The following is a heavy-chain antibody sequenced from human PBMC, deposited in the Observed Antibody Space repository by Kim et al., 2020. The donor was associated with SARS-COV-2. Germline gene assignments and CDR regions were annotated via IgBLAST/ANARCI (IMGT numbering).Heavy chain of an antibody. D-gene: IGHD3-22*01. CDR1: GGSFSGFY. Sequence: SETLSLTCAVYGGSFSGFYWTWIRQPPGKGLEWIGEINHSGNTNYNPSLKSRVTISVDTSKNQFSLKLISVSAADTAVFYCAGGRVGRLEYWDQGALVTVSS. CDR2: INHSGNT. CDR3: AGGRVGRLEY. J-gene: IGHJ4*02. V-gene: IGHV4-34*01.